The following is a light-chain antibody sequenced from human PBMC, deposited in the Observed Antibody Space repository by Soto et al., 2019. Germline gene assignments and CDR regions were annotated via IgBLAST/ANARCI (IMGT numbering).Light chain of an antibody. CDR2: EVT. CDR1: SSDVGTYNY. CDR3: SSYAGNNKLV. Sequence: QSVLTQPPSASGSPGQSVTVSCTGTSSDVGTYNYVSWYQQHSGKAPKLMIYEVTKRPSGVPDRFSGSKSGNTASLTVSGLQAEHEADYYCSSYAGNNKLVFGGGTKLTVL. V-gene: IGLV2-8*01. J-gene: IGLJ3*02.